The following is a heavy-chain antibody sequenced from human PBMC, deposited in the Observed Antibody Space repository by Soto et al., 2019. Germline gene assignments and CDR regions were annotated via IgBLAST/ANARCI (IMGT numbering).Heavy chain of an antibody. V-gene: IGHV4-39*01. J-gene: IGHJ4*02. CDR3: ARGGSSSYNAFDY. CDR1: GGSISSSDYY. CDR2: IYYSGST. D-gene: IGHD6-13*01. Sequence: ASQTLSLTCTVSGGSISSSDYYWGWMRQPPGKGLEWIGSIYYSGSTYYNPSPESRVTMSVDTSKNQFSLKVSSVTAADTAVYYCARGGSSSYNAFDYWGQGTLVTVSS.